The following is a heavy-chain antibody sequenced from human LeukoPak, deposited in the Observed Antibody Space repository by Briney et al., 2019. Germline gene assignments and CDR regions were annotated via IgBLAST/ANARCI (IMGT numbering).Heavy chain of an antibody. Sequence: SETLSLTCAVYGVSFSGYYWSWIRQPPGKGLEWIGEINHSGSTNYNPSLKSRVTISVDTSKNQFSLKLSSVTAADTAVYYCARHLVGGSYYYGMDVWGQGTTVTVSS. CDR3: ARHLVGGSYYYGMDV. J-gene: IGHJ6*02. CDR1: GVSFSGYY. D-gene: IGHD1-26*01. V-gene: IGHV4-34*01. CDR2: INHSGST.